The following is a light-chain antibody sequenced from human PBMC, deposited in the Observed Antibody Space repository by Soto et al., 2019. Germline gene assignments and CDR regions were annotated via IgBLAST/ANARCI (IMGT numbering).Light chain of an antibody. CDR3: CSYGRSVL. V-gene: IGLV2-23*01. Sequence: QSALTQPASVSGSPGQSITISCTGISNDVGTSNLVSWYQHHPGKAPKLIIYEASKRPSGVPNRFSGSKSGNTASLTISRLHAEDEDYYYFCSYGRSVLCGGGTKLTVL. J-gene: IGLJ2*01. CDR2: EAS. CDR1: SNDVGTSNL.